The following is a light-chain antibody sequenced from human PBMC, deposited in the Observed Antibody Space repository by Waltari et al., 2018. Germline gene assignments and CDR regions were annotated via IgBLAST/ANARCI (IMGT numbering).Light chain of an antibody. V-gene: IGLV1-47*01. CDR2: RND. CDR3: AAWDDSLTAWL. CDR1: TSNIGSYH. J-gene: IGLJ3*02. Sequence: QSGLTQSPSVSGTPGQRVTISCSGSTSNIGSYHVYCYQQLPGAAPKLLIYRNDQRPSGVPGRFSGSKSVTSASLAISGLRSEDEAFYYCAAWDDSLTAWLFGGGTKLTVL.